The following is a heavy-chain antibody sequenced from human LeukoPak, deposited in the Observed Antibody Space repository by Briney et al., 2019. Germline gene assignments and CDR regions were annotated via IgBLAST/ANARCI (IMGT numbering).Heavy chain of an antibody. V-gene: IGHV1-69*02. J-gene: IGHJ4*02. Sequence: ASVKVSCKASGGTFSSYTISWVRQAPGQGLEWMGRIIPILGIANYAQKFQGRVTITADKSTSTAYMELSSLRSEDTAVYYCASRYDFWSGSTDYWGQGTLVTVSS. CDR1: GGTFSSYT. CDR2: IIPILGIA. CDR3: ASRYDFWSGSTDY. D-gene: IGHD3-3*01.